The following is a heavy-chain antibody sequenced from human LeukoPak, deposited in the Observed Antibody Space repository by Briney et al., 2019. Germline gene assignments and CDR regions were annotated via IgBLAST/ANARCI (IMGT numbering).Heavy chain of an antibody. CDR3: STLTSRYLPDS. CDR1: GFTFTSAW. J-gene: IGHJ4*02. CDR2: IKSKADGETT. D-gene: IGHD3-9*01. V-gene: IGHV3-15*07. Sequence: PRGSLRLSCAASGFTFTSAWMNWVRQAPGKGLEWVGRIKSKADGETTDYAAPVKGRFTFSRDDSKNMLYLQMNGLKSEDTAVYYCSTLTSRYLPDSWGQGTLVTVSS.